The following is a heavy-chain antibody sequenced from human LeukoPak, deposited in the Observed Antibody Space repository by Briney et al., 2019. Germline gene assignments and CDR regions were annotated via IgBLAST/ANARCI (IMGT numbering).Heavy chain of an antibody. CDR3: AKASYSSGRENY. D-gene: IGHD6-19*01. V-gene: IGHV3-23*01. CDR2: ISGSGGST. Sequence: PGGSLRLSCAASGFSFTYAWMGWVRQAPGKGLEWVSAISGSGGSTYYADSVKGRFTISRDNSKNTLYLQMNSLRAEDTAVYYCAKASYSSGRENYWGQGTLVTVSS. J-gene: IGHJ4*02. CDR1: GFSFTYAW.